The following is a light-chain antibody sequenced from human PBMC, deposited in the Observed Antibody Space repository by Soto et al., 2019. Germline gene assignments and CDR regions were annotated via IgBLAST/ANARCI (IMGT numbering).Light chain of an antibody. CDR3: QQYNNWWT. V-gene: IGKV3-15*01. Sequence: EIVMTQSPATLSVSPGETATLACRASQSVSSNLAWYQQKPGQAPRLLIYGASTRATGIPARFSGSGSGTEFTLTISSLQFDDSAVYYCQQYNNWWTFGQGTKVDIK. CDR1: QSVSSN. CDR2: GAS. J-gene: IGKJ1*01.